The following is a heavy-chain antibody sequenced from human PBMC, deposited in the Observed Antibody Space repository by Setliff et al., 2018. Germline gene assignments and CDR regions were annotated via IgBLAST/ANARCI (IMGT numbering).Heavy chain of an antibody. V-gene: IGHV3-15*01. D-gene: IGHD4-4*01. CDR1: GITFKNAW. J-gene: IGHJ5*01. CDR2: IKSSREGATS. Sequence: PGGSLSLSCSVSGITFKNAWMTWVRQAPGKGPEWVGRIKSSREGATSDYGAPAKGRFTISRDDSKNMIYLQMNNLKSDDTGFYYCTTGPRDSRNYMTWLDSWGQGTLVTVSS. CDR3: TTGPRDSRNYMTWLDS.